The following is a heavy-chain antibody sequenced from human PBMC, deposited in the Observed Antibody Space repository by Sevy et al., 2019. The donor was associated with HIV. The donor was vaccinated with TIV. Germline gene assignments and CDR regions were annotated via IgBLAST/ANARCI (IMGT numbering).Heavy chain of an antibody. CDR3: AATNYLGSGRWGGENYFDY. Sequence: ASVKVSCKASGFPFTSSAVQWVRQARGQRLECIGWIVLGSGNTNYAQEFKERVTITRDMSTSTAYMELSSLRSEDTAVYYWAATNYLGSGRWGGENYFDYWGQGTLVTVSS. CDR2: IVLGSGNT. J-gene: IGHJ4*02. D-gene: IGHD3-10*01. CDR1: GFPFTSSA. V-gene: IGHV1-58*01.